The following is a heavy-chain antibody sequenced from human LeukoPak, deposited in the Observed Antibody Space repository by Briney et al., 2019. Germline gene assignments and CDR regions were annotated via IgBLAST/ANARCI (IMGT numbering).Heavy chain of an antibody. V-gene: IGHV3-73*01. CDR3: TRPLITYCGGDCYAPDAFDI. CDR1: GVTFSGSA. CDR2: IRSKANSDAT. J-gene: IGHJ3*02. Sequence: GGSLRLACAASGVTFSGSAMHWVRQASGKGLEWVGRIRSKANSDATAYAASVKGKITISRDDSKNTAYLQMNSLKTEDTAVYYCTRPLITYCGGDCYAPDAFDIWGQGTMVTVSS. D-gene: IGHD2-21*02.